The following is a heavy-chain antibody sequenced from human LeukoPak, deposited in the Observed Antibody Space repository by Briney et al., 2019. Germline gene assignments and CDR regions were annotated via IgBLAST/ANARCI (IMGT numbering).Heavy chain of an antibody. V-gene: IGHV3-23*01. J-gene: IGHJ6*02. CDR2: ISGSGGST. CDR3: AKAGEGASGWYREFYYYYYGMDV. CDR1: GFIFTDYW. D-gene: IGHD6-19*01. Sequence: GGSLRLSCAASGFIFTDYWMYWVRQAPGKGLEWVSAISGSGGSTYYADSVRGRFTISRDNSKNTLFLQMNSLRAEDTAVYYCAKAGEGASGWYREFYYYYYGMDVWGQGTTVTVSS.